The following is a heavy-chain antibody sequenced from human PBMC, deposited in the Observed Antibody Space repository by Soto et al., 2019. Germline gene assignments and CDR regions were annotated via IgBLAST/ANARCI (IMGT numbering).Heavy chain of an antibody. V-gene: IGHV4-30-4*01. Sequence: PSETLSLTRTFSGGSISSGDYYWSWIRQPPGKGLEWIGYVYYSGTTYYNPSLKSRITMSIDTSENYFSLNLSSVTADDTAVYYCAASTVYDYTSPFQQWGQGTLVTVSS. CDR2: VYYSGTT. D-gene: IGHD4-4*01. CDR1: GGSISSGDYY. J-gene: IGHJ1*01. CDR3: AASTVYDYTSPFQQ.